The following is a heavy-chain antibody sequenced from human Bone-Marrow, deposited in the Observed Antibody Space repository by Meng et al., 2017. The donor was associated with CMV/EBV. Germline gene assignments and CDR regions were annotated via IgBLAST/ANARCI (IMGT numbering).Heavy chain of an antibody. J-gene: IGHJ3*02. Sequence: GESLKISCAASGFTFSSYEMNWVRQAPGKGLEWVSYISSSGSTIYYADSVKGRFTISRDNAKNSLYLQMNSLRAEDTAVYYCARVGCSSTSCYTGAFDIWGQGTMVTVSS. CDR3: ARVGCSSTSCYTGAFDI. D-gene: IGHD2-2*02. CDR1: GFTFSSYE. CDR2: ISSSGSTI. V-gene: IGHV3-48*03.